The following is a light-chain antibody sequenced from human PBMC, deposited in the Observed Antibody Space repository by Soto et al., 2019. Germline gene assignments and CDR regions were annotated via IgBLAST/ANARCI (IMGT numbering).Light chain of an antibody. J-gene: IGKJ3*01. CDR2: AAS. CDR3: QEYKTAPFI. V-gene: IGKV1-27*01. CDR1: QGISNY. Sequence: DIQMTQSPSSLSAFVGDRVTITCRASQGISNYLAWYQQKPGRVPTLLIYAASTLRSGVPSRFSGSGSGTDVTLTISSLQPEDVASYYCQEYKTAPFIFGPGTKVDIK.